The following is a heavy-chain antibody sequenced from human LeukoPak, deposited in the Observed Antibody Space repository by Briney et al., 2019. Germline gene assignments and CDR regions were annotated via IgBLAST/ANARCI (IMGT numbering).Heavy chain of an antibody. CDR2: INHSGST. CDR3: VSGGGYADSGGNYFDY. D-gene: IGHD5-12*01. V-gene: IGHV4-34*01. CDR1: GGSFSGYY. Sequence: SETLSLTCAVYGGSFSGYYWTWIRQPPGKGLEWIGEINHSGSTNYNPSLKSRVTISVDTSKNQFSLELSSVTAADTAVYYCVSGGGYADSGGNYFDYWGQGTLVTVSS. J-gene: IGHJ4*02.